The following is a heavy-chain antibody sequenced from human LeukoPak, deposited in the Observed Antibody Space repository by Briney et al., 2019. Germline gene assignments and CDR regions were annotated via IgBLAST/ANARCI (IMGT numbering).Heavy chain of an antibody. V-gene: IGHV3-7*01. CDR1: GFTFSSYW. J-gene: IGHJ6*04. Sequence: GGSLRLSCAASGFTFSSYWMSWVRQAPGQGLEGVANIKQDGSEKYYVDSVKGRFTISRDNAKNSLYLQMNSLSAEDTAVYYCAELGITMIGGVWGKGTTVTISS. CDR2: IKQDGSEK. D-gene: IGHD3-10*02. CDR3: AELGITMIGGV.